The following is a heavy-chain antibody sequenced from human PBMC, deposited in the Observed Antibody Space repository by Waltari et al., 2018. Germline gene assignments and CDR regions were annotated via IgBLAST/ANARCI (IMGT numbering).Heavy chain of an antibody. V-gene: IGHV3-9*03. CDR3: AKDKGRLPTMGAFDI. D-gene: IGHD3-10*01. J-gene: IGHJ3*02. CDR1: GFTFDDYA. CDR2: ISWNSGSI. Sequence: EVQLVESGGGLVQPGRSLRLSCAASGFTFDDYAMHWVRQAPGKGLEWVSGISWNSGSIGYADSVKGRFTISRDNAKNSLYLQMNSLRAEDMALYYCAKDKGRLPTMGAFDIWGQGTMVTVSS.